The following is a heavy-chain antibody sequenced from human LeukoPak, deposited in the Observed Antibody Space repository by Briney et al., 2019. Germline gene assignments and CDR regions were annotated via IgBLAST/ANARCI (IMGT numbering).Heavy chain of an antibody. D-gene: IGHD3-10*01. CDR1: GYTFTVYY. CDR3: ARDRAELNYYGSGSYSAFDAFDK. CDR2: INPNNGAT. J-gene: IGHJ3*02. V-gene: IGHV1-2*02. Sequence: ASVKVSCKASGYTFTVYYMHWMRQAPGQGLEWMGWINPNNGATNYAQKFQGRVTMTRDTSTSTADMELSRLTSDDTAVYYCARDRAELNYYGSGSYSAFDAFDKWGQGTMVTVSS.